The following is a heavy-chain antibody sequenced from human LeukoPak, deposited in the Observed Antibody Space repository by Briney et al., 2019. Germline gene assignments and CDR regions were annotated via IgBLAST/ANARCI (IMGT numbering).Heavy chain of an antibody. J-gene: IGHJ4*02. CDR2: ISAYNGNT. Sequence: GGSLRLSCAASGFTFTSYGISWVRQAPGQGLEWMGWISAYNGNTNYAQKLQGRVTMTTDTSTSTAYMELRSLRSDDTAVYYCARDRSVMVGNDYWGQGTLVTVSS. D-gene: IGHD3-22*01. CDR3: ARDRSVMVGNDY. CDR1: GFTFTSYG. V-gene: IGHV1-18*01.